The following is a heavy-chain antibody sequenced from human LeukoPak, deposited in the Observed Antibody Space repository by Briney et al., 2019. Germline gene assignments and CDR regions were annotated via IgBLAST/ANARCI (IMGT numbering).Heavy chain of an antibody. J-gene: IGHJ5*02. Sequence: GGSLRLSCAASGFTFSSYAMSWVRQAPVKGLEWVSAISGSGGSTYYADSVKGRFTISRDNSKNTLYLQMNSLRAEDTAVYYCAKGVAAFDWFDPWGQGTLVTVSS. V-gene: IGHV3-23*01. D-gene: IGHD6-13*01. CDR3: AKGVAAFDWFDP. CDR2: ISGSGGST. CDR1: GFTFSSYA.